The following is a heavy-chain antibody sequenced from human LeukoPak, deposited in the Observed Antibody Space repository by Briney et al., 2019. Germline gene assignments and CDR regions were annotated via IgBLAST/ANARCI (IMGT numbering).Heavy chain of an antibody. V-gene: IGHV3-30*02. Sequence: PGGSLGLSCAASGFTFSSYGMHWVRQAPGKGLEWVAFIRYDGSNKYYADSVKGRFTISRDNSKNTLYLQMNSLRAEDTAVYYCAKEKDIVVVPAAQPFDPWGQGTLVTVSS. D-gene: IGHD2-2*01. CDR3: AKEKDIVVVPAAQPFDP. CDR2: IRYDGSNK. CDR1: GFTFSSYG. J-gene: IGHJ5*02.